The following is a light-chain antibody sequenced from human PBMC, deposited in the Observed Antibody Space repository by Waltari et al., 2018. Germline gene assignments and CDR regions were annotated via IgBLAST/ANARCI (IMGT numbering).Light chain of an antibody. CDR3: CSDAGSSTFGAV. Sequence: QSALTQPASVSGSPGQSITISCTGTSSDVGSYNLVSWYQQHPGKAPKLMIYEVSKRPSGVANRFSGSKSGNTASLTIAGLQAEDEADYYCCSDAGSSTFGAVFGGGTKLTVL. V-gene: IGLV2-23*02. CDR1: SSDVGSYNL. J-gene: IGLJ2*01. CDR2: EVS.